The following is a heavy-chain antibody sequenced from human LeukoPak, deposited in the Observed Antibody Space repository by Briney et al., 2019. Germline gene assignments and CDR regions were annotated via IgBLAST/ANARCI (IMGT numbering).Heavy chain of an antibody. J-gene: IGHJ3*02. CDR2: ISSSSSYI. V-gene: IGHV3-21*04. CDR3: ARTRKSGSYRNDASDI. D-gene: IGHD1-26*01. CDR1: GFTFSSYS. Sequence: GGSLRLSCAASGFTFSSYSMNWVRQAPGKGLEWVSSISSSSSYIYYADSVKGRFTISRDNAKNSLYLQMNSLRAEDMALYYCARTRKSGSYRNDASDIWGQGTMVTVSS.